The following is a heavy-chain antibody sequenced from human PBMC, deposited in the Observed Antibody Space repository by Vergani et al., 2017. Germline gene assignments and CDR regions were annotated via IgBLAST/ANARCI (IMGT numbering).Heavy chain of an antibody. CDR1: GFTFSSYG. D-gene: IGHD3-22*01. J-gene: IGHJ4*02. CDR2: IWYDGSNK. CDR3: ARDLNYDSSGYYPIFDY. V-gene: IGHV3-33*01. Sequence: QVQLVESGGGVVQPGRSLRLSCAASGFTFSSYGMHWVRQAPGKGLEWVAVIWYDGSNKYYADSVKGRFTISRDNSKNTLYLQMNSLRAEDTAVYYCARDLNYDSSGYYPIFDYWGQGTLVTVSS.